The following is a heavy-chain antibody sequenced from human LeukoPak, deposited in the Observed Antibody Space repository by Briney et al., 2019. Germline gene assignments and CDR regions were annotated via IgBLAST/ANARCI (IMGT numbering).Heavy chain of an antibody. J-gene: IGHJ4*02. D-gene: IGHD2-15*01. CDR1: GGSFSGYY. CDR2: INHSGST. V-gene: IGHV4-34*01. Sequence: SETLSLTCAVYGGSFSGYYWSWIRQPPGKGLEWIGEINHSGSTNYNPSLKSRVTISVDTSKNQFSLKLSSVTAADTAVYYCARGLEYCSGGSCYGGLIDYWGQGTLVTVSS. CDR3: ARGLEYCSGGSCYGGLIDY.